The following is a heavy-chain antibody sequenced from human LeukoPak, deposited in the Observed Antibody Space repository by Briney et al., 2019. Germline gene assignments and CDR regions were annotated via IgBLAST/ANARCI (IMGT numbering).Heavy chain of an antibody. CDR3: ASRQRYCSSTSCSDY. J-gene: IGHJ4*02. CDR2: INHSGST. V-gene: IGHV4-34*01. CDR1: GGSFGGYY. D-gene: IGHD2-2*01. Sequence: SETLSLTCAVCGGSFGGYYWSWIRQPPGKGLEWIGEINHSGSTNYNPSLKSRVTISVDTSKNQFSLKLSSVTAADTAVYYCASRQRYCSSTSCSDYWGQGTLVTVSS.